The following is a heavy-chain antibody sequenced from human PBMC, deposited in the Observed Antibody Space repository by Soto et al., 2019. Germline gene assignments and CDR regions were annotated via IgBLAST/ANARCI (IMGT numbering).Heavy chain of an antibody. CDR2: ISYDGSNK. CDR3: ARGIASYCGGDCYTQAYYFDY. Sequence: WIRQAPGKGLEWVAVISYDGSNKYYADSVKGRFTISRGNSKNTLYLQMNSLRAEDTAVYYCARGIASYCGGDCYTQAYYFDYWGQGTLVTVSS. V-gene: IGHV3-30-3*01. J-gene: IGHJ4*02. D-gene: IGHD2-21*02.